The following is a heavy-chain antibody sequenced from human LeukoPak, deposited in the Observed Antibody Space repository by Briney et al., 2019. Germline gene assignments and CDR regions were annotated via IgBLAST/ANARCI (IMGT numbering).Heavy chain of an antibody. CDR2: ISSSSSYI. CDR3: AKDEDPGYSSGWYYTA. CDR1: GFTFSSYS. Sequence: GGSLRLSCAASGFTFSSYSMNWVRQAPGKGLEWVSSISSSSSYIYYADSVKGRFTISRDNSKNTLYLQMNSLRAEDTAVYYCAKDEDPGYSSGWYYTAWGQGTLVTVSS. J-gene: IGHJ5*02. V-gene: IGHV3-21*04. D-gene: IGHD6-19*01.